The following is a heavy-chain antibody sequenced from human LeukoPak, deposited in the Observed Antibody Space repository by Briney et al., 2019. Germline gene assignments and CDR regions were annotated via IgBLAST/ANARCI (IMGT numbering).Heavy chain of an antibody. J-gene: IGHJ1*01. CDR2: ISAQHGQT. V-gene: IGHV1-18*01. D-gene: IGHD2-8*01. Sequence: ASVKVSCKTSGYSENFYGITWVRQVAGQGLERMGWISAQHGQTEYAPNSQDRVTMTTDTYTNTAYMEVRSLRSDDTAVYYCAGSLGYCTSNVCYLKYWGQGTLVTVSS. CDR3: AGSLGYCTSNVCYLKY. CDR1: GYSENFYG.